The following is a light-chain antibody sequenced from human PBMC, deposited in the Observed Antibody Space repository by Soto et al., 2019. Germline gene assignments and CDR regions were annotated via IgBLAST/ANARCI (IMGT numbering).Light chain of an antibody. Sequence: QSVLTQPASVSGSPGQSITISCTGTSSDVGGYNYVSWYQQHSGKAPKLMIYDVRNRPSGISNRFSGSKSGNTASLTISGLQAEDEADYYCSSYTSSSTVVFGGGSKVTVL. CDR2: DVR. J-gene: IGLJ2*01. CDR1: SSDVGGYNY. CDR3: SSYTSSSTVV. V-gene: IGLV2-14*01.